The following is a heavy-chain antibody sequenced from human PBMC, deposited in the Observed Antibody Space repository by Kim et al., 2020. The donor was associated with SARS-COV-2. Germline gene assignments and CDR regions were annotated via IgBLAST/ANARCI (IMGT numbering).Heavy chain of an antibody. D-gene: IGHD3-10*01. V-gene: IGHV7-4-1*02. CDR1: GYTFTSYA. CDR2: INTNTGNP. J-gene: IGHJ6*02. Sequence: ASVKVSCKASGYTFTSYAMNWVRQAPGQGLEWMGWINTNTGNPTYAQGFTGRFVFSLDTSVSTAYLQISSLKAEDTAVYYCARDHGALWFGELWSTYYYYVMDVWGQGTTVTVSS. CDR3: ARDHGALWFGELWSTYYYYVMDV.